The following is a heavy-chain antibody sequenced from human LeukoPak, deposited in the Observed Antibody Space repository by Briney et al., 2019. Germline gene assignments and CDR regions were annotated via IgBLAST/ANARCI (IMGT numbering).Heavy chain of an antibody. V-gene: IGHV4-39*01. D-gene: IGHD2-15*01. CDR2: ISYSGNT. CDR1: GGSIISSDYH. Sequence: SETLSLTCTVSGGSIISSDYHWGWVRQPPGKGLEWIGTISYSGNTDYNPSLRSRVTISVDTSNNRFSLRLGSVTAADTAVYHCARHCCSGPAKRVFDIWGQGTMVTVSS. J-gene: IGHJ3*02. CDR3: ARHCCSGPAKRVFDI.